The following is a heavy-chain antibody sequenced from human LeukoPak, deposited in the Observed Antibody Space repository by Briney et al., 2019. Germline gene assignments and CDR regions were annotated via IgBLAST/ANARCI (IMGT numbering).Heavy chain of an antibody. Sequence: PSETLSLTCAVSGGSISSGGYSWSWIRQPPGKGLEWIGYIYHSGSTYYNPSLKSRVTISVDRSKNQFSLKLSSVTAADTAVYYCARGGILTGWDAFDIWGQGTMVTVSS. J-gene: IGHJ3*02. D-gene: IGHD3-9*01. CDR2: IYHSGST. CDR1: GGSISSGGYS. V-gene: IGHV4-30-2*01. CDR3: ARGGILTGWDAFDI.